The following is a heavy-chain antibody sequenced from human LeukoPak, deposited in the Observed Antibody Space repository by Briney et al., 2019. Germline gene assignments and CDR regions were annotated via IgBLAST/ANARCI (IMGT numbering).Heavy chain of an antibody. D-gene: IGHD4-17*01. CDR3: TQSAVTTVTTFPN. Sequence: PGGSLRLSCAASGFTFSSYSMNWVRQAPGKGLEWVSSISSSSSYIDYADSVKGRFTISRDNAKNSLYLQMNSLRAEDTAVYFCTQSAVTTVTTFPNWGQGTLVTVSS. CDR2: ISSSSSYI. J-gene: IGHJ4*02. CDR1: GFTFSSYS. V-gene: IGHV3-21*01.